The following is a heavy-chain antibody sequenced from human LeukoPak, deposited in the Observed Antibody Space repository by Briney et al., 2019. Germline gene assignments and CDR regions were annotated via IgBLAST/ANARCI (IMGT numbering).Heavy chain of an antibody. V-gene: IGHV4-34*01. CDR1: GFTFSSYS. Sequence: GSLRLSCAASGFTFSSYSMNWVRQAPGKGLEWIGEINHSGSTNYNPSLKSRVTISVDTSKNQFSLKLSSVTAADTAVYYCARHGPKVTMVRGVLDYWGQGTLVTVSS. J-gene: IGHJ4*02. CDR3: ARHGPKVTMVRGVLDY. CDR2: INHSGST. D-gene: IGHD3-10*01.